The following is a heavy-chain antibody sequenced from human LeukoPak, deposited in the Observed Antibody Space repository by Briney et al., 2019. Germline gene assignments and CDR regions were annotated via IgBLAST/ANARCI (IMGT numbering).Heavy chain of an antibody. J-gene: IGHJ5*01. D-gene: IGHD1-1*01. V-gene: IGHV3-43*02. CDR2: ISGDGDTT. Sequence: PGGSLRLSCAASGFTFDDYSMHWVRQAPGKGLEWVSLISGDGDTTYYADSVKGRFTISRDNSKNSLYLQMSSLRTEDTALYYCAKHNWNYDSWGQGTLVTVSS. CDR1: GFTFDDYS. CDR3: AKHNWNYDS.